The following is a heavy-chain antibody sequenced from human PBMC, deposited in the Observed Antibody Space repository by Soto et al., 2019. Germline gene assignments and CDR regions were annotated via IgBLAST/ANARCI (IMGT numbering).Heavy chain of an antibody. CDR1: GGSISSSSYY. J-gene: IGHJ3*02. Sequence: PSETLSLTCTVSGGSISSSSYYWGWIRQPPGKGLEWIGSIYYSGSTYYNPSLKSRVTISVDTSKNQFSLKLSSVTAADTAVYYCASPPFNDFWSGYFNDAFEIWGQGTMVTVSS. V-gene: IGHV4-39*01. CDR3: ASPPFNDFWSGYFNDAFEI. CDR2: IYYSGST. D-gene: IGHD3-3*01.